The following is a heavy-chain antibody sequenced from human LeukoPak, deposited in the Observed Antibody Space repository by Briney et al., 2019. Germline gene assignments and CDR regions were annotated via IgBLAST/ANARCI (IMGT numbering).Heavy chain of an antibody. J-gene: IGHJ6*03. V-gene: IGHV3-7*01. CDR2: IKQDGKAK. CDR1: GFTFSSYW. CDR3: ASEFPFYYYMDV. Sequence: GGSLRLSCAASGFTFSSYWMSWVRQAPGKGLEWVANIKQDGKAKYYVDSVKGRFTISRDSAKNSLYLQMNSLRVEDTAVYYCASEFPFYYYMDVWGKGTTVTVSS.